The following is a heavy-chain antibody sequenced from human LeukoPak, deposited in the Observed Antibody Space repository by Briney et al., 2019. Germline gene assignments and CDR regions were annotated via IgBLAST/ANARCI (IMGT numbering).Heavy chain of an antibody. CDR1: GGTFSSYA. D-gene: IGHD4-23*01. V-gene: IGHV1-69*01. J-gene: IGHJ3*02. CDR2: IIPIFGTA. CDR3: ARLEGGNSDAFDI. Sequence: SVKVSCKASGGTFSSYAISWVRQAPGQGLEWMGGIIPIFGTANHAQKFQGRVTITADESTSTAYMELSSLRSEDTAVYYCARLEGGNSDAFDIWGQGTMVTVSS.